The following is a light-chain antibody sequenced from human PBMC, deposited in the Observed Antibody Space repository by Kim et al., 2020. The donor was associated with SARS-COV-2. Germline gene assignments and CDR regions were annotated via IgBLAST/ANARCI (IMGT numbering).Light chain of an antibody. J-gene: IGKJ1*01. Sequence: EIVMTHSPATLSLSPGERATLSCRASQSVSSSYLSWYQQKPGQAPRLLIYGASTRATGIPARFSGSGSGTDFTLTISSLQPEDFAVYYCQQDYNLPPTFGQGTKVDIK. CDR3: QQDYNLPPT. CDR1: QSVSSSY. V-gene: IGKV3D-7*01. CDR2: GAS.